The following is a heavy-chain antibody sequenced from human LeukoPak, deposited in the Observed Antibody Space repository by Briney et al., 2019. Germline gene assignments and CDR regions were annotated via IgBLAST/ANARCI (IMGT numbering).Heavy chain of an antibody. D-gene: IGHD6-6*01. CDR3: AREWVRAYVSPEYSNSLQRETWFDP. J-gene: IGHJ5*02. V-gene: IGHV4-4*07. CDR1: GGSISSYY. CDR2: IYTSGGT. Sequence: PSETLSLTCTVSGGSISSYYWSWIRQPAGEGLEWIGRIYTSGGTNYNPSLKSRVTMSVDTSKNQFSLKLSSVTAADTAVYYCAREWVRAYVSPEYSNSLQRETWFDPWGQGTLVTVSS.